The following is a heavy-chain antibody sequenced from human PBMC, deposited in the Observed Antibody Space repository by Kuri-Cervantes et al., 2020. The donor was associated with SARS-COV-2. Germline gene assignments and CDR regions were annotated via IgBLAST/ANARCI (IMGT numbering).Heavy chain of an antibody. CDR1: GFTFSSYA. J-gene: IGHJ6*02. Sequence: LSLTCAASGFTFSSYAMHWVRQAPGKGLEWVAVISYDGSNKYYADSVKGRFTISRDNSKNTLYLQMNSLRAEDTAVYYCARSARAAGTYYYYGMDVWGQGTTVTVSS. D-gene: IGHD6-13*01. CDR2: ISYDGSNK. V-gene: IGHV3-30-3*01. CDR3: ARSARAAGTYYYYGMDV.